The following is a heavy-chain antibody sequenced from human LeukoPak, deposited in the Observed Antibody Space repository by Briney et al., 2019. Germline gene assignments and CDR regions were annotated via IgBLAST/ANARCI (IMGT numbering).Heavy chain of an antibody. D-gene: IGHD2-2*01. CDR3: ARDLRYCSSTSC. Sequence: GGSLRLSCAASGFTFSSYAMHWVRQAPGKGLEWVAVISYDGSNKHYADSVKGRFTISRDNSKNTLYLQMNSLRAEDTAVYYCARDLRYCSSTSCWGQGTLVTVSS. CDR2: ISYDGSNK. V-gene: IGHV3-30-3*01. J-gene: IGHJ4*02. CDR1: GFTFSSYA.